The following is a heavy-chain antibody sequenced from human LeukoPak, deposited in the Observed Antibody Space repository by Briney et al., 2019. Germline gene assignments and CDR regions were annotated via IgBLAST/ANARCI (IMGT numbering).Heavy chain of an antibody. J-gene: IGHJ3*02. V-gene: IGHV3-7*05. CDR3: VRDQGAFDM. Sequence: GGSLRLSCAGSGITLSSYWMGWVRQAPGKGLEWVANIKQDASEKYFVDSLRGRFTISRDNAKNSLFLQMNSLRAEDTAVYYCVRDQGAFDMWGHGTMVTVSS. CDR2: IKQDASEK. CDR1: GITLSSYW.